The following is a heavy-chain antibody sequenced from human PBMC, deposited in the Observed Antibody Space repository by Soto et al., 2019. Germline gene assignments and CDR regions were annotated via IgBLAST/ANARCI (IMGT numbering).Heavy chain of an antibody. V-gene: IGHV4-39*01. CDR3: VSQRTTVPHQAYFDY. D-gene: IGHD4-17*01. Sequence: SETLSLTCTVSGGSVTNSSYYWGWIRQSPGKGLEWIGSVYYRGRSYSKSSVKSRVTISVDTSKNRFYLSLNSVTASDTAVYFCVSQRTTVPHQAYFDYWGPGALVTVS. CDR2: VYYRGRS. J-gene: IGHJ4*02. CDR1: GGSVTNSSYY.